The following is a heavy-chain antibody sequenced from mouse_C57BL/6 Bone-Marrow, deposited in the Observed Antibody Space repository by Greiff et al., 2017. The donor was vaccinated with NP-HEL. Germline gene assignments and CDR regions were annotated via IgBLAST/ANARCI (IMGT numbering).Heavy chain of an antibody. CDR2: IYPGDGDT. J-gene: IGHJ1*03. Sequence: QVQLQQSGPELVKPGASVKISCKASGYAFSSSWMNWVKQRPGKGLEWIGRIYPGDGDTNYNGKFKGKATLTADKSSSTAYMQLSSLTAEDSAVYCGVREDSVSYYDRDCEVRGTAATVTVAS. V-gene: IGHV1-82*01. CDR1: GYAFSSSW. D-gene: IGHD2-4*01. CDR3: VREDSVSYYDRDCEV.